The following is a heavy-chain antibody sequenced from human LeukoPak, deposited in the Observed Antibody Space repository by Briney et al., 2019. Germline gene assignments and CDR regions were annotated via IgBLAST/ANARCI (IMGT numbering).Heavy chain of an antibody. CDR1: GGSISGSSYF. D-gene: IGHD6-13*01. J-gene: IGHJ4*02. CDR3: ARGRGQQLGYFDY. V-gene: IGHV4-39*01. CDR2: IYYSGNT. Sequence: SETLSLTCAVSGGSISGSSYFWGWIRQPPGKGLEWIGSIYYSGNTYYNPSLKSRVTISVDTSKNQFSLKLSSVTAADTAVYYCARGRGQQLGYFDYWGQGTLVTVSS.